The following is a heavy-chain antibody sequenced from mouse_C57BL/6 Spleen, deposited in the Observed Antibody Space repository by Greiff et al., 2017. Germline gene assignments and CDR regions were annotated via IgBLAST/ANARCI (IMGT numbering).Heavy chain of an antibody. V-gene: IGHV1-63*01. CDR2: IYPGGGYT. Sequence: VQLQQSGAELVRPGTSVKMSCKASGYTFTNYWIGWAKQRPGHGLEWIGDIYPGGGYTNYNEKFKGKATLTADKSSSTAYMQFSSLTSEDSAIYYCARSDSNYGGWFAYWGQGTLVTVSA. D-gene: IGHD2-5*01. J-gene: IGHJ3*01. CDR1: GYTFTNYW. CDR3: ARSDSNYGGWFAY.